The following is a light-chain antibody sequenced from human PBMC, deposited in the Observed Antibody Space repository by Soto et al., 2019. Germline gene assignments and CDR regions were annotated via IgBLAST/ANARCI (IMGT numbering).Light chain of an antibody. V-gene: IGLV1-47*01. CDR2: KNN. CDR1: SSNIGSNY. Sequence: QSVLIQPPSASGTPGQRVTISCSGSSSNIGSNYVYWYQQLPGTAPKLLIYKNNQRPSGVPDRFSGSKSGTSASRAISGLRSEDEADYYCAAWDDSLSRPVFGGGTKLTV. CDR3: AAWDDSLSRPV. J-gene: IGLJ2*01.